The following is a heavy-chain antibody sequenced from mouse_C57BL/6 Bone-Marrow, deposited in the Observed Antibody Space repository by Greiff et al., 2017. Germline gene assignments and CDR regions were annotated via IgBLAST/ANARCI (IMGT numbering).Heavy chain of an antibody. V-gene: IGHV1-19*01. Sequence: VQLKQSGPELVKPGASVKMSCKASGYTFTDYYMNWVKQSHGKSLEWIGVINPYNGGTSYNQKFKGKATLTVDKSSSTAYMELNSLTSEDSAVYYCARRLTGTWFAYWGQGTLVTVSA. CDR1: GYTFTDYY. CDR2: INPYNGGT. D-gene: IGHD4-1*01. J-gene: IGHJ3*01. CDR3: ARRLTGTWFAY.